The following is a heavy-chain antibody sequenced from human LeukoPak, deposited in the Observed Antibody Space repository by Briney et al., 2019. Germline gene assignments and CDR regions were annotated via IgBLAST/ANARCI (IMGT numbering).Heavy chain of an antibody. CDR3: ARDDSSPWGGAFDI. J-gene: IGHJ3*02. CDR1: GGSVSSSSHY. D-gene: IGHD6-13*01. CDR2: IYYSGST. V-gene: IGHV4-61*01. Sequence: PSETLSLTCTVSGGSVSSSSHYWSWIRQPPGKGLEWIGHIYYSGSTSYNHSLNIPITISIDTSKNQFSLQLNSVTAADTALYYCARDDSSPWGGAFDIWGQGTMVTVSS.